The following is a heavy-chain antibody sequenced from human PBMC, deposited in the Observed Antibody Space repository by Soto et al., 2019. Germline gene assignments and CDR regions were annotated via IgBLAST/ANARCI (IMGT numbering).Heavy chain of an antibody. J-gene: IGHJ5*02. CDR1: GFNFRNYV. D-gene: IGHD3-22*01. CDR3: AKGLYDNSGYYFPT. V-gene: IGHV3-23*01. CDR2: ISASGGTP. Sequence: EVQLLESGGGLVQRGGSLRISCEASGFNFRNYVMSWVRQAPGKGLQWVSSISASGGTPYYEDPVKGRFTISRDNSKDTLFLQMHSLRAEDTAVYFCAKGLYDNSGYYFPTWGQGTLVTVSS.